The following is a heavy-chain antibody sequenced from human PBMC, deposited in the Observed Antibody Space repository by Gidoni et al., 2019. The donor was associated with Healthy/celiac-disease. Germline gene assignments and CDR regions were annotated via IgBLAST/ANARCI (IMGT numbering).Heavy chain of an antibody. D-gene: IGHD3-3*01. CDR3: VKPWLMELRFSAFDI. CDR2: SSSNGGST. Sequence: EVQLVESGGGLVQPGGTLRLSCSASGFPFRSYAMHWVRQAPGKGLEYVSASSSNGGSTYYADSVKGRFTISRDNSKNTLYLQMSSLRAEDTAVYYCVKPWLMELRFSAFDIWGQGTMVTVSS. CDR1: GFPFRSYA. V-gene: IGHV3-64D*08. J-gene: IGHJ3*02.